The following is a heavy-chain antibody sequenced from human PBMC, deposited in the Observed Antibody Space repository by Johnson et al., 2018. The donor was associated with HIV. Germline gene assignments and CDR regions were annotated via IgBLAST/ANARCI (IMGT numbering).Heavy chain of an antibody. CDR2: IRYDGSNK. D-gene: IGHD4-11*01. J-gene: IGHJ3*02. CDR3: ARDYRGALDI. V-gene: IGHV3-30*02. CDR1: GFTFSSYG. Sequence: QEQLVESGGGVVQPGGSLRLSCAASGFTFSSYGMHWVRQAPGKGLEWVAFIRYDGSNKYYADSVKGRFTITRDNVKNSLYMQMNSLRVEDTAVYFCARDYRGALDIWGQGTMVTVSS.